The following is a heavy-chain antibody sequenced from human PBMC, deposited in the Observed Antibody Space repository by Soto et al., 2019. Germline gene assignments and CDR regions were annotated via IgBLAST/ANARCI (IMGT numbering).Heavy chain of an antibody. V-gene: IGHV4-34*01. Sequence: SETLSVTCGVYGGSFSGYYWSWSRQPPGKGLAWIGEINHSGSTNYNPSLKSRVTISVDTSKNQFSLKLSSVTAADTAVYYCARLSLYCTNGVCYTGQAGDFDYWGQGTLVTVSS. CDR1: GGSFSGYY. CDR3: ARLSLYCTNGVCYTGQAGDFDY. D-gene: IGHD2-8*01. J-gene: IGHJ4*02. CDR2: INHSGST.